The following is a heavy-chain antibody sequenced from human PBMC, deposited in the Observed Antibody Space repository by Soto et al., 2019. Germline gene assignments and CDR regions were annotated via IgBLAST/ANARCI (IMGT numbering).Heavy chain of an antibody. V-gene: IGHV4-39*01. CDR2: IYYSGST. D-gene: IGHD2-15*01. Sequence: SETLSLTCTVSGGSISSSSYYWGWIRQPPGKGLEWIGSIYYSGSTYYNPSLKSRVTISVDTSMNQFSLKLSSVTAADTAVYYRARQCSGGSCYSEPDYWGQGTLVTVSS. J-gene: IGHJ4*02. CDR1: GGSISSSSYY. CDR3: ARQCSGGSCYSEPDY.